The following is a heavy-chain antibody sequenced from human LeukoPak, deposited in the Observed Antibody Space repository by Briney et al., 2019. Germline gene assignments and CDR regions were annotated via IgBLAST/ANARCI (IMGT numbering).Heavy chain of an antibody. D-gene: IGHD5-24*01. Sequence: GGSLRLSCAASGFTFSTYSMNWVRQAPGKGLEWVSSISSNSDYIYYADSVMGRFTISRDNAKNSLFLQMSSLRAEDTAVYYCARERVEMATSFDYWGQGTLVTVSS. J-gene: IGHJ4*02. CDR3: ARERVEMATSFDY. CDR2: ISSNSDYI. V-gene: IGHV3-21*01. CDR1: GFTFSTYS.